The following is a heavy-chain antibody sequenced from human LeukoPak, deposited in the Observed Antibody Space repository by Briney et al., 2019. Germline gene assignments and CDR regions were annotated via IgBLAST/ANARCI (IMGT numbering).Heavy chain of an antibody. CDR2: INAGNGNT. Sequence: ASVKVSCKASGYTFTYRYLHWVRQAPGQRLEWMGWINAGNGNTKYSQKFQGRVTITRDTSAGTAYMELSSLRSEDTAVYYCAREKWFDPWGQGTLVTVSS. J-gene: IGHJ5*02. V-gene: IGHV1-3*01. CDR3: AREKWFDP. CDR1: GYTFTYRY.